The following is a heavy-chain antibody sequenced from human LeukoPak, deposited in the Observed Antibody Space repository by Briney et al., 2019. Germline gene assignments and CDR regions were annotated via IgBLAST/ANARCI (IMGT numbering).Heavy chain of an antibody. CDR3: TTYGSSDAFDI. V-gene: IGHV3-15*01. CDR2: IKSKTDGGTT. CDR1: GFTFSNTW. Sequence: GGSLRLSCAASGFTFSNTWMSWVRQAPGKGLEWVGRIKSKTDGGTTDYAAPVKGRFTISRDESKNTLYLQMNSLKTEDTAVYYCTTYGSSDAFDIWGQGTVVTVSS. D-gene: IGHD6-19*01. J-gene: IGHJ3*02.